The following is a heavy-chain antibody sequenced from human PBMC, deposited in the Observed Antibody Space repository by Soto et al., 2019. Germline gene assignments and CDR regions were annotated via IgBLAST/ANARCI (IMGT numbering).Heavy chain of an antibody. V-gene: IGHV4-59*01. CDR3: AKDRGSSLYHWFDP. CDR2: IYYSGST. Sequence: PSETLSLTCTVSGGSISSYYWSWIRQPPGKGLEWIGYIYYSGSTNYNPSLKSRVTISVDTSKNQFSLKLSSVTAADTAVYYCAKDRGSSLYHWFDPWGQGTLVTVSS. J-gene: IGHJ5*02. CDR1: GGSISSYY. D-gene: IGHD6-13*01.